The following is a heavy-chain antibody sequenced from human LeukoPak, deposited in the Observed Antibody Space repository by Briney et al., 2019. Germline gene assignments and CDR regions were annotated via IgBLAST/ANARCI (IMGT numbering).Heavy chain of an antibody. CDR2: ITSGGGTT. CDR3: ARDPPRAAWVFDY. Sequence: KPGGSLRLSCAASGFTFSNYAMSWVRQAPGKALEWVSAITSGGGTTYYAGSVKGRFTISRDNSKNTLYLQMNSLRAGDTAVYYCARDPPRAAWVFDYWGQGTLVSVSS. D-gene: IGHD6-25*01. V-gene: IGHV3-23*01. J-gene: IGHJ4*02. CDR1: GFTFSNYA.